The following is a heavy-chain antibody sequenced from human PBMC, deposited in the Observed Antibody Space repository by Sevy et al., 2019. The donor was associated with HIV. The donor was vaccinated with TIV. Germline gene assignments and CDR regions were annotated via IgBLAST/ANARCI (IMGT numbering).Heavy chain of an antibody. CDR3: ARVHRTTGTNWFDP. Sequence: ASVKVSCKASGYTFTSYGISWVRQAPGQGLEWMGWTSAYNGNTNYAQKLQGRVTMTTDTSTSTAYMELRSLRSDDTAVYYCARVHRTTGTNWFDPWGQGTLVTVSS. D-gene: IGHD1-1*01. J-gene: IGHJ5*02. CDR1: GYTFTSYG. V-gene: IGHV1-18*01. CDR2: TSAYNGNT.